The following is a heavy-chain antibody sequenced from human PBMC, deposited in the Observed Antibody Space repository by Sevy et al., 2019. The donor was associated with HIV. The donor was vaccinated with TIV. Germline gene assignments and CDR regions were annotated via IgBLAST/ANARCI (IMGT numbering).Heavy chain of an antibody. J-gene: IGHJ4*02. CDR3: AREGCTKPHDY. V-gene: IGHV3-23*01. Sequence: GGSLRLSCEASGFTLSKYGMSWVRQAPGKGLEWVSTFSFGCGRINYADSVKGRFTISRDDSKNTLYLQMNSLRAEDTAVYYCAREGCTKPHDYWGQGNLVTVSS. CDR2: FSFGCGRI. CDR1: GFTLSKYG. D-gene: IGHD2-8*01.